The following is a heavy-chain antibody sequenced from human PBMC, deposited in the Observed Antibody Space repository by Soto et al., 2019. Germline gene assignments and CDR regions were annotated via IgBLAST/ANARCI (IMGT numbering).Heavy chain of an antibody. CDR3: ARGGAARPDY. Sequence: PGGSLRLSCAASRFTFSSYGMNWVRQAPGKGLAWVSYISSGRPTIQYADSVKGRFTISRDNAKNSRYLQMNSLRDDDTAVYYCARGGAARPDYWGQGTLVTVSS. CDR1: RFTFSSYG. D-gene: IGHD6-6*01. J-gene: IGHJ4*02. CDR2: ISSGRPTI. V-gene: IGHV3-48*02.